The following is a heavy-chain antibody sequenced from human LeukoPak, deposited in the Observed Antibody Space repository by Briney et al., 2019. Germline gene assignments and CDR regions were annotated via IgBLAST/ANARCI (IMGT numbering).Heavy chain of an antibody. CDR1: GFTFSSYG. D-gene: IGHD2-2*01. CDR3: AKDRSSNCSSTSCYLG. V-gene: IGHV3-30*02. J-gene: IGHJ4*02. Sequence: GGSLRLSCAASGFTFSSYGMHWVRQAPGNGLEWVAFIRYDGSNKYYADSVKGRFTISRDNSKNTLYLQMNSLRAEDTAVYYCAKDRSSNCSSTSCYLGWGQGTLVTVSS. CDR2: IRYDGSNK.